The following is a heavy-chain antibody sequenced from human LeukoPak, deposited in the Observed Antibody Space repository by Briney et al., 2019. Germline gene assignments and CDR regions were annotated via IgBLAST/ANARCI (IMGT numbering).Heavy chain of an antibody. CDR2: ISGSGGIT. Sequence: GGSLRLSCAASGFTISSYAMSWVRQAPGRGLEWVSAISGSGGITYYADSVKGRFTISRDNSKNTLYLQMNSLRAEHTAVYYCARTQYSSGWYDWFDPWGQGTLVTVSS. V-gene: IGHV3-23*01. D-gene: IGHD6-19*01. CDR3: ARTQYSSGWYDWFDP. J-gene: IGHJ5*02. CDR1: GFTISSYA.